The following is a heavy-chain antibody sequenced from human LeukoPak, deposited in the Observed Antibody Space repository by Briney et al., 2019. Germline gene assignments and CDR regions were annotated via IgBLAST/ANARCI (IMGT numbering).Heavy chain of an antibody. V-gene: IGHV4-34*01. J-gene: IGHJ4*02. Sequence: SETLSLTCAVYGGSFSGYYWSWIRQPPGKGLEWIGEINHSGSTNYNPSLKSRVTISVDTSKNQFSLKLSSVTAADTAVYYCARGLTRKSWELLYWGQGTLVTVSS. D-gene: IGHD1-26*01. CDR3: ARGLTRKSWELLY. CDR2: INHSGST. CDR1: GGSFSGYY.